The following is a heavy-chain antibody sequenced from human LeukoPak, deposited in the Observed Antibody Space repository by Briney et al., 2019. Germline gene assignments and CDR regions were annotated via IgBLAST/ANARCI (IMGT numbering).Heavy chain of an antibody. D-gene: IGHD3-3*01. V-gene: IGHV4-34*12. CDR3: ARGLASGYPPIPFDY. CDR2: IIDTGST. Sequence: SETLSLTCAVYGESFSGYYWTWIRQPPGKGLEWMGEIIDTGSTKYNSSLKSRVTISVDTSKNEFSLNLTSVTAADTAVYYCARGLASGYPPIPFDYWGQGTLVTVSS. J-gene: IGHJ4*02. CDR1: GESFSGYY.